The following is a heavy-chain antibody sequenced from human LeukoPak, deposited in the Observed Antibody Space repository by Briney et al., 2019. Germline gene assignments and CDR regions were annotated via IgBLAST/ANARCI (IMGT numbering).Heavy chain of an antibody. CDR2: ISSSGSTI. CDR1: GFTFRDYY. V-gene: IGHV3-11*01. D-gene: IGHD5-18*01. J-gene: IGHJ4*02. CDR3: AREGTAMVDFYY. Sequence: AGGSLRLSCAASGFTFRDYYMTWIRQAPGKGLEWVSYISSSGSTIYYADSVKGRFTISRDNAKNSLYLQMNSLRAEDTAVYYCAREGTAMVDFYYWGQGTLVTVSS.